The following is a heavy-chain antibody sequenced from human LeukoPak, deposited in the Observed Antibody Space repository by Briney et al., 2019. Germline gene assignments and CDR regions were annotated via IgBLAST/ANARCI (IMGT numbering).Heavy chain of an antibody. V-gene: IGHV3-21*01. D-gene: IGHD5-18*01. Sequence: GGSLRLSCAASGFTFSSYSMNWVRQAPGKGLEWVSSISSSSSYIYYADSVKGRLTISRDNAKNSLYLQMNSLRAEDTAVYYCARGGYSYGGHRYWGQGTLVTVSS. CDR3: ARGGYSYGGHRY. CDR1: GFTFSSYS. J-gene: IGHJ4*02. CDR2: ISSSSSYI.